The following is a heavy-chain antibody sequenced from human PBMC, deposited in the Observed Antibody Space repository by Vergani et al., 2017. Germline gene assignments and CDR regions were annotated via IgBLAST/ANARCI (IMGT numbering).Heavy chain of an antibody. Sequence: EVQLVESGGDLVQPGRSLRLSCTASGFTFGYYAMDWFRQAPGQGLEWVGGIRSKAYGQATIYAASVKGRFTISRDDSTNTAYLQLSSLGTDDTAIYFCSAQTQSCHDYWGQGTLVAVSS. V-gene: IGHV3-49*03. CDR2: IRSKAYGQAT. CDR3: SAQTQSCHDY. CDR1: GFTFGYYA. D-gene: IGHD3-10*01. J-gene: IGHJ4*02.